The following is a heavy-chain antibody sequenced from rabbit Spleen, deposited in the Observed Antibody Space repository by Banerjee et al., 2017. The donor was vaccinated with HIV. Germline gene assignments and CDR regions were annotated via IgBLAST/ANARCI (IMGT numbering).Heavy chain of an antibody. Sequence: QQLEESGGALVKPGASLTLTCTASGVSFSSSSYMCWVRQAPGKGLEWIACIDTGSSGFTYFATWAKGRFTCSKTSSTTVTLQMTRLTAADTATYFCARDTSSSFSSYGMDLWGQGTLVTVS. J-gene: IGHJ6*01. CDR3: ARDTSSSFSSYGMDL. V-gene: IGHV1S40*01. CDR2: IDTGSSGFT. CDR1: GVSFSSSSY. D-gene: IGHD1-1*01.